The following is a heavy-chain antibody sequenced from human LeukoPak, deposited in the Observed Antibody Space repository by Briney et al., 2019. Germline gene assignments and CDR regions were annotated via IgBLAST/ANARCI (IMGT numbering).Heavy chain of an antibody. CDR1: GYTFTSYG. Sequence: ASVTDSCKASGYTFTSYGISWVRQAPAQGLEWMGWIRAYNGNTNYAQKLQGRVTMTTDTSTSTAYMELRSLRSDDTAVYYCARETYGDQRSHYYYYYMDVWGKGTTVTVSS. D-gene: IGHD4-17*01. CDR2: IRAYNGNT. CDR3: ARETYGDQRSHYYYYYMDV. J-gene: IGHJ6*03. V-gene: IGHV1-18*01.